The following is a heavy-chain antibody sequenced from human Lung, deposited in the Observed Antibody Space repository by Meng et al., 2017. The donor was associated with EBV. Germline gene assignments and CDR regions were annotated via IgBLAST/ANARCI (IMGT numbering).Heavy chain of an antibody. CDR3: ARDEGGWLTAPDY. CDR2: IIPIRGIA. J-gene: IGHJ4*02. D-gene: IGHD5-24*01. Sequence: QVPVVESGAEVKKPGSSVRGACKALGGTFNSHAWSWVRQAPGQGLEWMGRIIPIRGIANYAQKFQGRVTITADKSTSTAYMELSSLRSEDTAVYYCARDEGGWLTAPDYWGQGTLVTVSS. V-gene: IGHV1-69*04. CDR1: GGTFNSHA.